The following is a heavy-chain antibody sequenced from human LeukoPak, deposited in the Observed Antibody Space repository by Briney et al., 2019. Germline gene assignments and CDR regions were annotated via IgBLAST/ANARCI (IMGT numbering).Heavy chain of an antibody. CDR3: AKDGDDIWFGDQYYYYMDV. V-gene: IGHV4-39*07. CDR2: IYYSGST. J-gene: IGHJ6*03. D-gene: IGHD3-10*01. Sequence: SETLSLTCAVSGGSISSSSYYWGWIRQPPGKGLEWIGSIYYSGSTYYNPSLKSRVTISVDTSKNQFSLKLSSVTAADTAVYYCAKDGDDIWFGDQYYYYMDVWGKGTTVTISS. CDR1: GGSISSSSYY.